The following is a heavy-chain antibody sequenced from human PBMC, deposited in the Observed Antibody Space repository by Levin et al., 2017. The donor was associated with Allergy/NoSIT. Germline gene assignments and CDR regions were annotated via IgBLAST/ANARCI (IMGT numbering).Heavy chain of an antibody. Sequence: ESGPTLVKLTQTLTLTCTFSGFLLSTSGVGVGWIRQPPGKALEWLALIYWDDDKRYSPSLKSRLTITKDTSKNQVVLTMTNMDPVDTATYYCAHTRGTTVTNGGAFDSWGQGTMVTVSS. CDR3: AHTRGTTVTNGGAFDS. CDR1: GFLLSTSGVG. V-gene: IGHV2-5*02. D-gene: IGHD4-17*01. CDR2: IYWDDDK. J-gene: IGHJ3*02.